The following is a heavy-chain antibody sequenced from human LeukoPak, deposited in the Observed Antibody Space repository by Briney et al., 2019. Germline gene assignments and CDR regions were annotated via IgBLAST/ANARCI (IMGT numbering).Heavy chain of an antibody. CDR2: IYPGDSDT. CDR3: ARTHEWEHDAFDI. V-gene: IGHV5-51*01. Sequence: GESLKISCKGSGYSFTSYWIGWVRQMPGKGLEWMGIIYPGDSDTRYSPSSQGQVTISADKSISTAYLQWSSLKASDTAMYYCARTHEWEHDAFDIWGQGTMVTVSS. D-gene: IGHD1-26*01. CDR1: GYSFTSYW. J-gene: IGHJ3*02.